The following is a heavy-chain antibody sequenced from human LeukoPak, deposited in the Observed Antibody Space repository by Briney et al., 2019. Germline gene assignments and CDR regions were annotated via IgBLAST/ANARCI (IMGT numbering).Heavy chain of an antibody. D-gene: IGHD3-10*01. CDR3: ARDHGARWFDH. J-gene: IGHJ5*02. CDR2: ISSSSSYI. V-gene: IGHV3-21*01. Sequence: PGGSLRLSCAASGFTFSSYSMNWVRQAPGKGLEWVSSISSSSSYIYYADSVKGRFTISRDNARNSLYLQMNSLRAEDTAVYYCARDHGARWFDHWGQGTLVTVSS. CDR1: GFTFSSYS.